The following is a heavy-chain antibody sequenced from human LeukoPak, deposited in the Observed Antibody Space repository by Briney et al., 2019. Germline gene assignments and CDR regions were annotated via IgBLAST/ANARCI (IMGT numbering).Heavy chain of an antibody. CDR3: ATDHYYGSGSYPYYYGMDV. CDR1: GYTLTELS. V-gene: IGHV1-24*01. D-gene: IGHD3-10*01. Sequence: ASVKVSCKVSGYTLTELSMHWVRQAPGKGLEWMGGFDPEDGETIYAQKFQGRVTMTEDTSTDTAYMELSSLRSEDRAVYYCATDHYYGSGSYPYYYGMDVWGQGTTVTVSS. J-gene: IGHJ6*02. CDR2: FDPEDGET.